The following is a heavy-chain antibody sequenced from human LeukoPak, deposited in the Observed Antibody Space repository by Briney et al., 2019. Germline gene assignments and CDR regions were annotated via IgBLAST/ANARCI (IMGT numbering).Heavy chain of an antibody. CDR1: GFLFSNSW. D-gene: IGHD4-23*01. CDR2: MNQDGSER. V-gene: IGHV3-7*03. CDR3: VKDRGYSTFDY. J-gene: IGHJ4*02. Sequence: GGSLRRSCEASGFLFSNSWMSWVRQAPGKGLEWVANMNQDGSERNYVDSVKGRLTISRDNAKGSLYLQMNGLRAEDTAVYFCVKDRGYSTFDYWGQGTLVTVSS.